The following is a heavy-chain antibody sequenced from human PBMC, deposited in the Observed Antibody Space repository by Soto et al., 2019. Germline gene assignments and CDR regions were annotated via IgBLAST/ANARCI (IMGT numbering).Heavy chain of an antibody. Sequence: QVQLQESGPGLVKPSETLSLTCTVSGGSISSYYWSWIRQPPGKGLEWIGYIYYSGSTNYNPSLKSRATISVDTSKNQFSLKLSSVPAADTAVYYCARRYDFWSGYLYYYYMDVWGKGTTVTVSS. CDR3: ARRYDFWSGYLYYYYMDV. V-gene: IGHV4-59*08. D-gene: IGHD3-3*01. CDR2: IYYSGST. CDR1: GGSISSYY. J-gene: IGHJ6*03.